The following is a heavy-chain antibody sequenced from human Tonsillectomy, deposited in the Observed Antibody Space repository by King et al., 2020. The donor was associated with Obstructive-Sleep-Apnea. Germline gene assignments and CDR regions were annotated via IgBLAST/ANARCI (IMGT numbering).Heavy chain of an antibody. CDR2: LWYDGSNK. J-gene: IGHJ6*02. CDR1: GFTFSYYG. D-gene: IGHD2-2*01. Sequence: VQLVESGGGVGQPGRSLRLSCAASGFTFSYYGMHWVRQAPGKGLEGGAVLWYDGSNKYYADSVKGRFTISRDNSKKKLFLQMNSLRAEDTAVYYCARDGRYCSSTSCYAGGGYYGMDVWGQGTTVTVSS. CDR3: ARDGRYCSSTSCYAGGGYYGMDV. V-gene: IGHV3-33*01.